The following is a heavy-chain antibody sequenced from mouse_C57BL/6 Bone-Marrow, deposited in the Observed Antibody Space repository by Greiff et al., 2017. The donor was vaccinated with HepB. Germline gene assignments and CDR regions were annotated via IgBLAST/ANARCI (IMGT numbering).Heavy chain of an antibody. J-gene: IGHJ2*01. Sequence: VQLQQSGPVLVKPGASVKMSCKASGYTFTDYYMNWVKQSHGKSLEWIGVINPYNGGTSYNQKFKGKATLTVDKSSSTAYMELNSLTSEDSAVYYCAREGPITTANYFDYWGQGTTLTVSS. V-gene: IGHV1-19*01. CDR1: GYTFTDYY. CDR2: INPYNGGT. CDR3: AREGPITTANYFDY. D-gene: IGHD1-1*01.